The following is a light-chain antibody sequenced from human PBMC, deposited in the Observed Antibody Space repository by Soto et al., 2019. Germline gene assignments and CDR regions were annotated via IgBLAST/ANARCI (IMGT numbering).Light chain of an antibody. V-gene: IGLV2-14*01. J-gene: IGLJ2*01. CDR1: SSDVGGYNY. CDR2: DVS. Sequence: QSALTQPASVSGSPAQSITISCTGTSSDVGGYNYVSWYQQHPGKAPKLMIYDVSDRPSGVSNRFSGSKSGNTASLTISGLQAEDEAAYYCSSYTSSSTLVVFGGGTKLTVL. CDR3: SSYTSSSTLVV.